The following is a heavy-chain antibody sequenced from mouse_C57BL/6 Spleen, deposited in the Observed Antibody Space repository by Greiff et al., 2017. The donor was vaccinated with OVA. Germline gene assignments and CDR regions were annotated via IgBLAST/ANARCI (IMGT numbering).Heavy chain of an antibody. J-gene: IGHJ1*03. CDR2: ISDGGSYT. Sequence: EVQRVESGGGLVKPGGSLKLSCAASGFTFSSYAMSWVRQTPEKRLEWVATISDGGSYTYYPDNVKGRFTISRDNAKNNLYLQMSHLKSEDTAMYYCARSVYYGGYFDVWGTGTTVTVSS. CDR3: ARSVYYGGYFDV. D-gene: IGHD1-1*01. CDR1: GFTFSSYA. V-gene: IGHV5-4*01.